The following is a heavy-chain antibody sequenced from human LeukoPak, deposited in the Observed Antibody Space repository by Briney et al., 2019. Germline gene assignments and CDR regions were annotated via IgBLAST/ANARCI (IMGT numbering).Heavy chain of an antibody. D-gene: IGHD4-17*01. CDR3: SRNYYGDSGGFFDY. J-gene: IGHJ4*02. CDR1: GFTFGDYA. Sequence: SGGSLRLSCTASGFTFGDYAMSWVRQAPGKGLERVGFIRSKAYGGTTEYAASVKGRLTISRDDSKSIAYLQTNSLKTEDTALYYCSRNYYGDSGGFFDYWGQGTLVTVSS. CDR2: IRSKAYGGTT. V-gene: IGHV3-49*04.